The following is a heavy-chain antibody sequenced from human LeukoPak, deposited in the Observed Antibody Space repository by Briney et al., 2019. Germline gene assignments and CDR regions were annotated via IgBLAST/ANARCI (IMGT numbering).Heavy chain of an antibody. CDR3: ARAAYSGSYHSDY. V-gene: IGHV4-30-4*01. D-gene: IGHD1-26*01. CDR2: IYYSGST. J-gene: IGHJ4*02. CDR1: GASISSGDSY. Sequence: SSQTLSLTCTVSGASISSGDSYWSWIRQPPGKGLEWIGSIYYSGSTYDNPSLKSRVTISVDTSKNQFSLKLSSVTAADTAVYYCARAAYSGSYHSDYWGQGTLVTVSS.